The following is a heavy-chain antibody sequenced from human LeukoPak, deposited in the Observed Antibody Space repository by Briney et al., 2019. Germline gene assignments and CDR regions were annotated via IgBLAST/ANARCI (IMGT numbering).Heavy chain of an antibody. V-gene: IGHV4-38-2*02. D-gene: IGHD6-19*01. CDR3: ARETEKQWQY. J-gene: IGHJ3*01. Sequence: SQTLSLTCTVSGYSLTSGYYWGWIRQPPGKGLEWIASIFHSGSTFYNPSVKSRVTISVDTSKNQFSLTLRSVTAADTAVYYCARETEKQWQYWGQGTMATVSS. CDR2: IFHSGST. CDR1: GYSLTSGYY.